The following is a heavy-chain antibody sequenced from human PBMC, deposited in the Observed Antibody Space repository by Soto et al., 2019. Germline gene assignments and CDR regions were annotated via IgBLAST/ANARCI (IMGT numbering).Heavy chain of an antibody. Sequence: SVKVSCKASGGTFSSYAISWVRQAPGQGLEWMGGIIPIFGTANYAQKFQGRVTITADESTSTAYMELSSLRSEDTAVYYCARGSIAARPDKSDYYYYGMDVRSEGTTVTVSS. J-gene: IGHJ6*04. CDR3: ARGSIAARPDKSDYYYYGMDV. D-gene: IGHD6-6*01. V-gene: IGHV1-69*13. CDR2: IIPIFGTA. CDR1: GGTFSSYA.